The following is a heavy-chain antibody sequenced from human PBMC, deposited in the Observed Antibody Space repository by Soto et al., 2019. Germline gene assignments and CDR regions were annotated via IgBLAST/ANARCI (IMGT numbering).Heavy chain of an antibody. Sequence: VQLVESGGGLVKPGGSLRLSCAASGFTFSNAWMSWVRQAPGKGLEWVAVISYDGSNKYYADSVKGRFTISRDNSKNTLYLQMNSLRAEDTAVYYCARHSVGGLLLYYFDYWGQGTLVTVSS. CDR2: ISYDGSNK. CDR3: ARHSVGGLLLYYFDY. CDR1: GFTFSNAW. V-gene: IGHV3-30-3*01. J-gene: IGHJ4*02. D-gene: IGHD1-26*01.